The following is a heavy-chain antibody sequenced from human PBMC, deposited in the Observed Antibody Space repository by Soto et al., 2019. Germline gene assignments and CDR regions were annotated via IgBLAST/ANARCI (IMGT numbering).Heavy chain of an antibody. CDR3: ARDRPYCGGDCPYFDY. CDR1: GGTFSSYA. D-gene: IGHD2-21*02. J-gene: IGHJ4*02. CDR2: IIPIFGTA. V-gene: IGHV1-69*12. Sequence: QVQLVQSGAEVKKPGSSVKVSCKASGGTFSSYAISWVRQAPGQGLEWMGGIIPIFGTANYAQKFQGRVTITADETTSIAYMELSSLRSEDTAVYYCARDRPYCGGDCPYFDYWGQGTLVTVSS.